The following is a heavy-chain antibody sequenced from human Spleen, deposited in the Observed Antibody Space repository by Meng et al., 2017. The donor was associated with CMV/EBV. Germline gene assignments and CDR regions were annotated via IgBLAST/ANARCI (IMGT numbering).Heavy chain of an antibody. CDR3: ARDALQLRHNWFDP. V-gene: IGHV1-18*01. J-gene: IGHJ5*02. CDR1: GYTFTSYG. D-gene: IGHD6-13*01. Sequence: ASVKVSCKASGYTFTSYGFTWVRQAPGQGLEWMGWISAYNGDTNYAQKFQGRVTMTTDTSTSTGYMELRSLTSDDTAVYYCARDALQLRHNWFDPWGQGTLVTVSS. CDR2: ISAYNGDT.